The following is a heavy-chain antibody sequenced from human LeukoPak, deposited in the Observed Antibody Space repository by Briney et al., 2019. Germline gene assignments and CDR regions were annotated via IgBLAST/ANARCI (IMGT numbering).Heavy chain of an antibody. J-gene: IGHJ4*02. V-gene: IGHV4-59*01. CDR1: GGSISSYY. Sequence: SETLSLTCTVPGGSISSYYWSWIRQPLGKGLGWIGYIYYSGSTNYNPSLKSRVTISVDTSKNQFSLKLSSVTAADAAVYYCARAPIAAAGTGYDYWGQGTLVTVSS. CDR3: ARAPIAAAGTGYDY. CDR2: IYYSGST. D-gene: IGHD6-13*01.